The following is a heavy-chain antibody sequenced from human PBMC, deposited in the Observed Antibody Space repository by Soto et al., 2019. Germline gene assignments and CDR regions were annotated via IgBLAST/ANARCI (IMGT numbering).Heavy chain of an antibody. CDR2: ISSSGSTI. V-gene: IGHV3-11*01. Sequence: GGSLILSCAASGFTFSDYYMSWIRQAPGKGLEWVSYISSSGSTIYYADSVKGRFTISRDNAKNSLYLQMNSLRAEDTAVYYCARVLLWFGELFGRFDPWGQGTLVTVSS. CDR1: GFTFSDYY. CDR3: ARVLLWFGELFGRFDP. D-gene: IGHD3-10*01. J-gene: IGHJ5*02.